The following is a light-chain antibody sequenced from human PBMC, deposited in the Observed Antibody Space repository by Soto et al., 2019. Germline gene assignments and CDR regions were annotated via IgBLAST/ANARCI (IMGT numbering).Light chain of an antibody. CDR1: SSDVGGHNY. CDR2: EVT. V-gene: IGLV2-14*01. J-gene: IGLJ1*01. Sequence: QSALTQPASVSGSPGQSITISCTGSSSDVGGHNYVSWYQQHPGKAPKLMIYEVTKRPSGVSNRFSGSKSGNTASLTISGLQAEDEADYYCSSYTFTSTLYVFGTGIKVTVL. CDR3: SSYTFTSTLYV.